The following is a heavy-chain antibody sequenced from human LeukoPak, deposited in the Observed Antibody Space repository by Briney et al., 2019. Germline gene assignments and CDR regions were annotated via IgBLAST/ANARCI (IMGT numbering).Heavy chain of an antibody. V-gene: IGHV3-21*01. CDR3: ARSRSVSNYKGMDV. CDR1: GFTFSDYS. CDR2: ISSSSDYI. Sequence: GGSLRLSRPASGFTFSDYSMSWVRQAPGKGLEWVSSISSSSDYIYYADSVKGRFTISRDNARNSLYLQMNSLRAEDTAVYHCARSRSVSNYKGMDVWGQGTTVTVSS. D-gene: IGHD5/OR15-5a*01. J-gene: IGHJ6*02.